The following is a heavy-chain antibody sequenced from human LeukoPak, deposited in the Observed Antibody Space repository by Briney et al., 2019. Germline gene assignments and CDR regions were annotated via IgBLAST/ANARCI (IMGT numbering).Heavy chain of an antibody. J-gene: IGHJ4*02. Sequence: PSETLSLTCTVSGGSVSTSDYYWGWIRQSPVKGLEWIGDVFYTGKTNYNPSLRGRATIPIDTSKHQFSLKLTYVTAADSAVYYCARVFDSWGQGTLVTVSS. V-gene: IGHV4-39*07. CDR2: VFYTGKT. CDR1: GGSVSTSDYY. CDR3: ARVFDS.